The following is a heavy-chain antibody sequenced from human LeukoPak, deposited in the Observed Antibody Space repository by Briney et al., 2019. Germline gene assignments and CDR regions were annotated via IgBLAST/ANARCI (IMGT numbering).Heavy chain of an antibody. Sequence: GRSLRLSCAASGFTFSSYGMHWVRQAPGKGLEWVAVISYDGGNKYYADSVKGRFTISRDNSKNTLYLQMNSLRAEDTAVYYCAKSGTTVTTVYWYFDLWGRGTLVTVSS. CDR3: AKSGTTVTTVYWYFDL. CDR2: ISYDGGNK. J-gene: IGHJ2*01. CDR1: GFTFSSYG. V-gene: IGHV3-30*18. D-gene: IGHD4-17*01.